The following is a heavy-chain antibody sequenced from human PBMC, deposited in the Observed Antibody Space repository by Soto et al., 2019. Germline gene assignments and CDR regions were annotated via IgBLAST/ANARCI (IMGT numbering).Heavy chain of an antibody. CDR2: ITAFNGNT. V-gene: IGHV1-18*01. CDR1: GYTFTDYG. D-gene: IGHD3-3*01. Sequence: QVHLVQSGAEVEKPGASVKVSCKASGYTFTDYGISWVRQAPGQGLQWLGWITAFNGNTKYAQQFQGRGTMTTDTSTSTAYMELRSLESDDTAVYYCARISHSDFWSGYYSVFDYWGQGTLVTVSS. CDR3: ARISHSDFWSGYYSVFDY. J-gene: IGHJ4*02.